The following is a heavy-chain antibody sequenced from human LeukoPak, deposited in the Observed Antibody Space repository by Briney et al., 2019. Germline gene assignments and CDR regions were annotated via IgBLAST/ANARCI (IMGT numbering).Heavy chain of an antibody. CDR3: ARGDTMIVVVTGIHFDY. CDR1: GGSISSSNW. Sequence: PSGTLSLTCAVSGGSISSSNWWSWVRQPPGKGLEWIGEIYHSGSTNYNPSLKSRVTISVNKSKNQFSLKLSSVTAADTAVYYCARGDTMIVVVTGIHFDYWGQGTLVTVSS. J-gene: IGHJ4*02. D-gene: IGHD3-22*01. CDR2: IYHSGST. V-gene: IGHV4-4*02.